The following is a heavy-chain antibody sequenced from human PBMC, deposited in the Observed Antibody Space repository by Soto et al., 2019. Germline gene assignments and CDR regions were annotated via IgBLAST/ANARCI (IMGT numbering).Heavy chain of an antibody. CDR2: IVPIFGTA. D-gene: IGHD5-12*01. Sequence: QVQLVQSGAEVKKPGSSVKVSCKSSGDTFSSYAISWVRQAPGQGLEWMGGIVPIFGTARYAQKFQDRVTITADESTNTDYMELSSLRSQDTAVYYCARDLKNREGYNYRLFDWGQGTLVVASS. CDR3: ARDLKNREGYNYRLFD. V-gene: IGHV1-69*01. CDR1: GDTFSSYA. J-gene: IGHJ4*02.